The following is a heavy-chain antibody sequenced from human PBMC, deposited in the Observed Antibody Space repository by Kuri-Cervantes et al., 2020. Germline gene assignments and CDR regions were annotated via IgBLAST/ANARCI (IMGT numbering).Heavy chain of an antibody. D-gene: IGHD5-12*01. CDR2: MNPNSGNT. CDR3: AWGRYSGYDFDGMDV. V-gene: IGHV1-8*02. CDR1: GYTFTSYG. J-gene: IGHJ6*02. Sequence: ASVKVSCKASGYTFTSYGISWVRQAPGQGLEWMGWMNPNSGNTGYAQKFQGRVTTTRNTSISTAYMELSSLRSEDTAVYYCAWGRYSGYDFDGMDVWGQGTTVTVSS.